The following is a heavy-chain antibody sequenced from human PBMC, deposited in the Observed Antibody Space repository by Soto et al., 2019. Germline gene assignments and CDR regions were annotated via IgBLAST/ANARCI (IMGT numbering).Heavy chain of an antibody. CDR1: GGTLSSYA. CDR3: ARVSSSTYYFDY. V-gene: IGHV1-69*13. Sequence: GASVKVSCKASGGTLSSYAISWVRQAPGQGLEWMGGIIPIFGTANYAQKFQGRVTITADESTSTAYMELSSLRSEDTAVYYCARVSSSTYYFDYWGQGTLVTVSS. J-gene: IGHJ4*02. CDR2: IIPIFGTA. D-gene: IGHD6-6*01.